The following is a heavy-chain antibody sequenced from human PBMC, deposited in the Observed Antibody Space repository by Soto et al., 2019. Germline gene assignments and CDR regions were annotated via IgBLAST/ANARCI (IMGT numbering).Heavy chain of an antibody. CDR3: AQDYGEGIDY. J-gene: IGHJ4*02. D-gene: IGHD4-17*01. Sequence: QVQLVESGGGVVQPGRSLRLSCAASGFTFSRYGMHWVRQAPGKGLEWVAVIWYDGSNKYYADSVKGRFTISRDNSKNKLYLQMNSLRAEDTAVYYCAQDYGEGIDYWGQGTPVTVSS. CDR1: GFTFSRYG. CDR2: IWYDGSNK. V-gene: IGHV3-33*06.